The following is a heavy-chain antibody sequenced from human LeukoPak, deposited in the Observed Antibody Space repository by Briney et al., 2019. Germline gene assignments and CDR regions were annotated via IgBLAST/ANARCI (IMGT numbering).Heavy chain of an antibody. CDR3: ARELLLWWPPDY. J-gene: IGHJ4*02. CDR2: INPSGGST. V-gene: IGHV1-46*01. D-gene: IGHD4/OR15-4a*01. CDR1: GYIFSSYY. Sequence: ASVKVSCKASGYIFSSYYMHWVRQAPGQGLERMGIINPSGGSTSYAQKFQGRVTMTRDTSTSTAYMELRSLRSDDTAVYYCARELLLWWPPDYWGQGTLVTVSS.